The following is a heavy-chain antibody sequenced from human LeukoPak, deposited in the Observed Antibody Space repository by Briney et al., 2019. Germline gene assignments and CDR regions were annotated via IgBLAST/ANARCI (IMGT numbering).Heavy chain of an antibody. D-gene: IGHD5-18*01. CDR3: ARLSIVDTAMD. Sequence: PSETLSLTCTVSGYSISSGYYWGWIRQPPGKGLEWIGSIYHSGSTNYNPSLKSRVTISVDTSKNQFSLKLSSVTAADTAVYYCARLSIVDTAMDWGQGTLVTVSS. V-gene: IGHV4-38-2*02. J-gene: IGHJ4*02. CDR2: IYHSGST. CDR1: GYSISSGYY.